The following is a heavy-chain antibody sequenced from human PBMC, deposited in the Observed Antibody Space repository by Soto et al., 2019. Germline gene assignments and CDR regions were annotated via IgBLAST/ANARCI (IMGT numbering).Heavy chain of an antibody. V-gene: IGHV3-30*18. CDR2: ISYDGSNK. J-gene: IGHJ4*02. CDR1: GFTFSSYG. D-gene: IGHD3-22*01. Sequence: GGSLRLSCASSGFTFSSYGMHWVRQAPGKGLEWVAVISYDGSNKYYADSVKGRFTISRDNSKNTLYLQMNSLRAEDTAVYYCAKVPNYYDSSGPNTPLDYWGQGTLVTVSS. CDR3: AKVPNYYDSSGPNTPLDY.